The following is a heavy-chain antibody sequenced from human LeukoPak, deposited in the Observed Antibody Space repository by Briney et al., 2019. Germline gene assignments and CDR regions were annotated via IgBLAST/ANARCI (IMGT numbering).Heavy chain of an antibody. Sequence: SETLSLTCTVSGGSISSYYWSWIRQPPGKGLEWIGYIYYSGSTNYNPSLKSRVTISVDTSKNQFSLKLSSVTAADTAVYYCARVGVYSYGSFDYWGQGTLVTVSS. CDR3: ARVGVYSYGSFDY. D-gene: IGHD5-18*01. J-gene: IGHJ4*02. CDR1: GGSISSYY. V-gene: IGHV4-59*01. CDR2: IYYSGST.